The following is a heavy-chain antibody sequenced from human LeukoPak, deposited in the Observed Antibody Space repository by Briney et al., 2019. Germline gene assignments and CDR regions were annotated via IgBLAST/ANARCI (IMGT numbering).Heavy chain of an antibody. V-gene: IGHV1-2*02. D-gene: IGHD5-12*01. CDR1: GYTFTDYY. J-gene: IGHJ4*02. CDR2: INPNSGGT. CDR3: AREGSGYPY. Sequence: GASVKVSCKASGYTFTDYYIHWVRQAPGQGLEWMGWINPNSGGTNYAQKFQGRVTMTRDTSISTAYMEVSRLTSDDTAVFYCAREGSGYPYWGQGTLVTVSS.